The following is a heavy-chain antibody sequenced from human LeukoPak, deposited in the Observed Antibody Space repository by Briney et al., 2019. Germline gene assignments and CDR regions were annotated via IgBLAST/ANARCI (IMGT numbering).Heavy chain of an antibody. V-gene: IGHV7-4-1*02. CDR1: GYTFTSYA. J-gene: IGHJ5*02. D-gene: IGHD4-17*01. Sequence: ASVKVSCKASGYTFTSYAMNWVRQAPGQGLEWMGWINTNTGNPTYAQGFTGRFVFSLDTSVSTAYLQISSLKAEDTAVYYCARVFPRVGKYGDLPHNWFDPWGQGTLVTVSS. CDR3: ARVFPRVGKYGDLPHNWFDP. CDR2: INTNTGNP.